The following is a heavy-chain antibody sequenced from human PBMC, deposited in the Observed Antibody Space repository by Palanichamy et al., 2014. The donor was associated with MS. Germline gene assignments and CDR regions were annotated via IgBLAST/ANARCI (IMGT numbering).Heavy chain of an antibody. Sequence: EVQLVESGGGLVQPGGPVKLSCAASGFTFSGSAMHWVRQASGKGLEWVGRIRSKANSYATAYAASVKGRFTISRDDSKNTAYLQMNSLKTEDTAVYYCTRVNEWNYYYGMDVWGQGTTVTVSS. CDR2: IRSKANSYAT. CDR3: TRVNEWNYYYGMDV. CDR1: GFTFSGSA. D-gene: IGHD3-3*01. V-gene: IGHV3-73*02. J-gene: IGHJ6*02.